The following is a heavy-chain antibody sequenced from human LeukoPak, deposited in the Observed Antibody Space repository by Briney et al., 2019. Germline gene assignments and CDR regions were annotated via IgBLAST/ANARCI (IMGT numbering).Heavy chain of an antibody. CDR2: ISASGGST. V-gene: IGHV3-23*01. D-gene: IGHD2-8*02. CDR3: AKDQHEGGGVDY. Sequence: GGSLRLSCAASGFTFSSYAMSWVRQAPGKGLEWVSSISASGGSTYYADSVKGRFTISRDNSKNTLYLQMDSLRAEDTAVYYCAKDQHEGGGVDYWGQGTLVTVSS. CDR1: GFTFSSYA. J-gene: IGHJ4*02.